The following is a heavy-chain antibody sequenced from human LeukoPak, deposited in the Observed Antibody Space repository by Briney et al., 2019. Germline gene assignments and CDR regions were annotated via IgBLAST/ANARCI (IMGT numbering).Heavy chain of an antibody. V-gene: IGHV4-34*01. Sequence: SETLSLTCAVYGGSFSGYYWSGIRQPPGKGLEWIGSIYYSGSTYYNPSLKSRVTISVDTSKNQFSLKLSSVTAADTAVYYCASIAVAGTLFDYWGQGTLVTVSS. CDR2: IYYSGST. CDR1: GGSFSGYY. CDR3: ASIAVAGTLFDY. J-gene: IGHJ4*02. D-gene: IGHD6-19*01.